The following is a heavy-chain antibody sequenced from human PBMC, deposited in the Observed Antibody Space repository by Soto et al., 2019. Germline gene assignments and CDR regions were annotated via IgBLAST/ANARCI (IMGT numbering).Heavy chain of an antibody. CDR2: TYYRSKWYY. CDR3: AKHSSSIFFDY. V-gene: IGHV6-1*01. CDR1: GVRVSSQCHD. D-gene: IGHD6-6*01. J-gene: IGHJ4*02. Sequence: PPLGSSGVRVSSQCHDLGWIRQSPSRGLEWLGRTYYRSKWYYDYAVSVKSRITNNPDTSKNQFSLQLNSVTPEDTAFYDCAKHSSSIFFDYWGQGSLVTVSS.